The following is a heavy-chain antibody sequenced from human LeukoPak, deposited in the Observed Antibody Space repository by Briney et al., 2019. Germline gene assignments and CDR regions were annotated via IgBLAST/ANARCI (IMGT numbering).Heavy chain of an antibody. Sequence: PGGSLRLSCAASGFTFSSYEMNWVRQAPGKGLEWVSAISGSGGSTYYADSVKGRFTISRDNSKNTLYLQMNSLRAEDTAVYYCAKRDGDYFDYWGQGALVTVSS. CDR2: ISGSGGST. J-gene: IGHJ4*02. D-gene: IGHD5-24*01. V-gene: IGHV3-23*01. CDR3: AKRDGDYFDY. CDR1: GFTFSSYE.